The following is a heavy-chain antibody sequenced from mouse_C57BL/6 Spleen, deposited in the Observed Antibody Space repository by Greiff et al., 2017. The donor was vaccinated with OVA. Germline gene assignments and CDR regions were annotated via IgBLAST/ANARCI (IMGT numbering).Heavy chain of an antibody. Sequence: LQESDAELVKPGASVKISCKVSGYTFTDHTIHWMKQRPEQGLEWIGYIYPRDGSTKYNEKFKGKATLTADKSSSTAYMQLNSLTSEDSAVYFCAREEDSSGYRYAMDYWGQGTSVTVSS. J-gene: IGHJ4*01. V-gene: IGHV1-78*01. CDR2: IYPRDGST. CDR1: GYTFTDHT. D-gene: IGHD3-2*02. CDR3: AREEDSSGYRYAMDY.